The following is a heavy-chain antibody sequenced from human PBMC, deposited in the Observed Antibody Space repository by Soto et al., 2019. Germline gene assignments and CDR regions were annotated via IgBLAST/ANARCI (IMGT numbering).Heavy chain of an antibody. CDR1: GFTFSSYE. CDR2: ISSSGSTI. Sequence: GGSLRLSCAASGFTFSSYEMNWVRQAPGKGLEWVSYISSSGSTIYYADSVKARFTISRDNANNSLYLRMHSLRAEDTAVYYCARDRLGIAAAVNYYSYYGMDVWGQGTTVTVSS. D-gene: IGHD6-13*01. J-gene: IGHJ6*02. V-gene: IGHV3-48*03. CDR3: ARDRLGIAAAVNYYSYYGMDV.